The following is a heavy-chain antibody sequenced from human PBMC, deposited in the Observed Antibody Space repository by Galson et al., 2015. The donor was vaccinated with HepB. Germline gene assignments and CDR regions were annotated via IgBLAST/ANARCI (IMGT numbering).Heavy chain of an antibody. CDR3: VNIVLGYYGSGGNDAFDI. J-gene: IGHJ3*02. Sequence: SLRLSCAASGFTFSSYAMHWVRQAPGKGLEYVSAISSNGGSTYYADSVKGRFTISRDNSKNTLYLQMSSLRAEDTAVYYCVNIVLGYYGSGGNDAFDIWGQGTMVTVSS. CDR1: GFTFSSYA. CDR2: ISSNGGST. V-gene: IGHV3-64D*06. D-gene: IGHD3-10*01.